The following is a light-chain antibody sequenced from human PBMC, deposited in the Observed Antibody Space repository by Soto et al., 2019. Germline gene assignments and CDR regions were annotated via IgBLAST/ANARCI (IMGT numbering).Light chain of an antibody. CDR2: AAS. V-gene: IGKV1-8*01. CDR3: RQYYSYPLT. J-gene: IGKJ4*01. Sequence: AIRMTQSPSSLSASTGDRVTITCRASQGIRSYLAWYQQKPGKAPKLLIYAASTLQSGVPSRFSGSGSGTDFTLTICCLQSEDFGTGYCRQYYSYPLTFGGGTKVDIK. CDR1: QGIRSY.